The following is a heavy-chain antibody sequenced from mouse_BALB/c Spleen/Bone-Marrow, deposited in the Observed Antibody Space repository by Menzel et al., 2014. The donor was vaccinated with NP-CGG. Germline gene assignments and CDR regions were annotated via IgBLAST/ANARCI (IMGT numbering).Heavy chain of an antibody. D-gene: IGHD2-3*01. V-gene: IGHV4-1*02. J-gene: IGHJ3*01. CDR1: GFDFSGFW. Sequence: DVQLQESGGGLVQPGGSLKLSCAASGFDFSGFWMGWVRQAPGKGLEWIGEINPDSSTINYTPSLKDRFIISRDNAKNTLYLQMSKVRSEDTALYYCARLGYYGGFAYWGRGTLVTVSA. CDR2: INPDSSTI. CDR3: ARLGYYGGFAY.